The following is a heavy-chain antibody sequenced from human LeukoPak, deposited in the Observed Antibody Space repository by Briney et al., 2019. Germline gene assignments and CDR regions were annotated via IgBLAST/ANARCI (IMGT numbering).Heavy chain of an antibody. Sequence: GSLRLSCAASGFTFSSYWMTWVRQPPGKGLEWIGSIFYSGDTYYNSSLESRVTISVDTFRTQFSLRLNSVTAADTAVYYCARGDSNSWYPRGLHFDFWGQGTLVSVSS. J-gene: IGHJ4*02. CDR2: IFYSGDT. V-gene: IGHV4-39*07. CDR3: ARGDSNSWYPRGLHFDF. D-gene: IGHD6-19*01. CDR1: GFTFSSYW.